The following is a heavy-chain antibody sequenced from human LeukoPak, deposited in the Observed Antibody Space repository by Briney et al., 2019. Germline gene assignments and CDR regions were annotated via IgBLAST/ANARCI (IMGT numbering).Heavy chain of an antibody. Sequence: PGGSLRLSCAASGSTYSLYWMSWVRQASGKGLEWVGRIRSKANSYATAYAASVKGRFTISRDDSKNTAYLQMNSLKTEDTAVYYCTTQVYCSGGSCYYYYGMDVWGQGTTVTVSS. J-gene: IGHJ6*02. CDR3: TTQVYCSGGSCYYYYGMDV. D-gene: IGHD2-15*01. CDR1: GSTYSLYW. V-gene: IGHV3-73*01. CDR2: IRSKANSYAT.